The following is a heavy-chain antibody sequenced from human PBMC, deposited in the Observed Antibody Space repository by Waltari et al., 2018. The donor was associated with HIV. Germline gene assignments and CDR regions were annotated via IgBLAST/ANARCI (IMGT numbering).Heavy chain of an antibody. CDR1: GASSSGYC. D-gene: IGHD2-2*01. Sequence: QVQLQQWGAGPLTHSENLSRICAVSGASSSGYCWTWIRQPPGKGLEWIGEINHRGSTNYNPSLKSRVTISVDTSKNQFSLKLSSVTAADTAVYYCARGSIVLVPAATNYFDYWGQGTLVTVSS. V-gene: IGHV4-34*01. CDR2: INHRGST. J-gene: IGHJ4*02. CDR3: ARGSIVLVPAATNYFDY.